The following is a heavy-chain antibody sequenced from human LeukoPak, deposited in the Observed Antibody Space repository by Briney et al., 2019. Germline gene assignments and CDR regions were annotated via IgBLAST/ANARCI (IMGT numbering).Heavy chain of an antibody. V-gene: IGHV1-18*01. J-gene: IGHJ5*02. CDR1: GYTFTSYG. Sequence: ASVKVSCKASGYTFTSYGISWVRPAPGQGLEWMGWISAYAQKLQGRVTMTTDTSTSTAYMELRSLRSDDTAVYYCARGSKRDIAAAGTWGQGTLVTVSS. CDR3: ARGSKRDIAAAGT. CDR2: ISAY. D-gene: IGHD6-13*01.